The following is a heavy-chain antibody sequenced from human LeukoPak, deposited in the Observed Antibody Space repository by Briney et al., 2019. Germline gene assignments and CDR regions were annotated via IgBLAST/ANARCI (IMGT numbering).Heavy chain of an antibody. V-gene: IGHV4-61*10. J-gene: IGHJ4*02. CDR1: GGSISSGSYY. Sequence: SQTLSLTCTVSGGSISSGSYYWSWIRQPAGKGLEWIGYIYYSGSTNYNPPLKSRVTISVDTSKNQFPLKLSSVTAADTAVHYCERTLLRFPQLFHYWGQGTLVTVSS. CDR3: ERTLLRFPQLFHY. CDR2: IYYSGST. D-gene: IGHD5-12*01.